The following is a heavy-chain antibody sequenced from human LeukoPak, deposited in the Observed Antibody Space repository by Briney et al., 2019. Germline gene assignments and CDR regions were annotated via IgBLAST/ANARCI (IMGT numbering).Heavy chain of an antibody. V-gene: IGHV3-9*03. CDR2: ISWNSGSI. D-gene: IGHD5-24*01. CDR1: GFTFDDYA. Sequence: GGSLRLSCAASGFTFDDYAMPWVRQAPGKGLEWVSGISWNSGSIGYADSVKGRFTISRDNAKNSLYLQMNSLRAEDMALYYCAKAAVEMATPYYFDYWGQGTLVTVSS. J-gene: IGHJ4*02. CDR3: AKAAVEMATPYYFDY.